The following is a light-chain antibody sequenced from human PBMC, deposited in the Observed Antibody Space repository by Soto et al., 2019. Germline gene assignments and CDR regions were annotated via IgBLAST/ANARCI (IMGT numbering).Light chain of an antibody. V-gene: IGKV1-39*01. Sequence: DILMTQSPSSLSASVGDRVTITCRASQSISSYLNWYQQKPGKAPKLLIYAASSLQSGVPSSFSGSGSGTDFTLTISSLQPEDFATYYCQQSYNTPPTFGQGTKLEIK. J-gene: IGKJ2*01. CDR2: AAS. CDR3: QQSYNTPPT. CDR1: QSISSY.